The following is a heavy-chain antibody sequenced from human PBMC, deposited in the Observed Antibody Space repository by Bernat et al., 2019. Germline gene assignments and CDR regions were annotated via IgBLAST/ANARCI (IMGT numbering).Heavy chain of an antibody. Sequence: QVQLQQWGAGLLKPSETLSLTCAVYGGSFSGYYWGWIRQPPGKGLEWIGEINHSGSTNYNPSLKSRVTISVDTSKNQFSLKLSSVTAADTAVYYWARGGAKGYANWGQGTLVTVSS. CDR3: ARGGAKGYAN. CDR1: GGSFSGYY. V-gene: IGHV4-34*01. J-gene: IGHJ4*02. CDR2: INHSGST. D-gene: IGHD5-12*01.